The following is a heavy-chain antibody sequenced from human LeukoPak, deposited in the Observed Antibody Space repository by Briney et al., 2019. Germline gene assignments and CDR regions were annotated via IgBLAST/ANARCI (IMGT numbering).Heavy chain of an antibody. J-gene: IGHJ4*02. CDR1: GYTFTSRG. V-gene: IGHV1-18*04. CDR3: ARDEVSGGWYNH. D-gene: IGHD6-19*01. CDR2: INCHNGNT. Sequence: GASVKVSCKASGYTFTSRGISWVRQAPGQGLEWMGWINCHNGNTNYAQKLQGRLTMTTDTSTSTAYMELRSLRSDDTAVYYCARDEVSGGWYNHWGQGTQVTVSS.